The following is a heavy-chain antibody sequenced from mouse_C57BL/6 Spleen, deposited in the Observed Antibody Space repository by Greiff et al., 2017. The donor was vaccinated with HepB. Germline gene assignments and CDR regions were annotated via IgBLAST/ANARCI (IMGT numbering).Heavy chain of an antibody. CDR1: GFSLSTSGMG. Sequence: QVTLKESGPGILQSSQTLSLTCSFSGFSLSTSGMGVSWIRQPSGKGLEWLAHIYWDDDKRYNPSLKSRLTISKDTSRNQVFLKITSVDTADTATYSCARRPITTVVGGGFDYWGQGTTLTVSS. V-gene: IGHV8-12*01. CDR3: ARRPITTVVGGGFDY. J-gene: IGHJ2*01. D-gene: IGHD1-1*01. CDR2: IYWDDDK.